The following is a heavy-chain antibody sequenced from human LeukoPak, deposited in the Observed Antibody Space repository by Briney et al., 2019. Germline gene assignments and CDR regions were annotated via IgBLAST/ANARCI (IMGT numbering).Heavy chain of an antibody. CDR3: ARVLSVSYCDS. CDR2: ISGSDGST. D-gene: IGHD2/OR15-2a*01. Sequence: GGSLRLSCAASGFTFSTYGMSWVRQAPGKGLEWVSVISGSDGSTYYAASVKGRFTISRDNSKNTLYLQMNSLRGEDTAVCYCARVLSVSYCDSWGQGTLVTVSS. J-gene: IGHJ4*02. CDR1: GFTFSTYG. V-gene: IGHV3-23*01.